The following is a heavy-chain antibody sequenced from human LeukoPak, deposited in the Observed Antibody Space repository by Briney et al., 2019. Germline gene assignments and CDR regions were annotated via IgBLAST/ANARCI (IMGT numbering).Heavy chain of an antibody. V-gene: IGHV3-74*01. CDR2: IKPDGSYT. CDR1: GFTSSSNG. CDR3: ANYWFP. D-gene: IGHD2-8*02. Sequence: GGPRSLPCAASGFTSSSNGWYWVRQPPGKGLVWVSGIKPDGSYTHYADSVKGRFTISRDDAKNTLYLQMNSLRVEDTAVYYCANYWFPWGQGTLVTVSS. J-gene: IGHJ5*02.